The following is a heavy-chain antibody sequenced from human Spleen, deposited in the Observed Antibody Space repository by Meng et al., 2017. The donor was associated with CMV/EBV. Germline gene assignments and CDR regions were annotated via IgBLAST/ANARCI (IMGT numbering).Heavy chain of an antibody. CDR1: GYTFAGYH. CDR2: SNPKTAAT. Sequence: ASVKGSCKASGYTFAGYHVHWVRQAPGQGLEWMGWSNPKTAATHYAQKFQGRVTMTTDTSISTAYMDLSRLRSDDTAVYFCARLLHVPYYDSSGYYDYWGQGTLVTVSS. V-gene: IGHV1-2*02. D-gene: IGHD3-22*01. CDR3: ARLLHVPYYDSSGYYDY. J-gene: IGHJ4*02.